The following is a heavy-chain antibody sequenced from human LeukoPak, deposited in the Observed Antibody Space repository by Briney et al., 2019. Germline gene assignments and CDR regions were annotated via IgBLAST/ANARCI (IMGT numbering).Heavy chain of an antibody. CDR3: ARDYCSSTSCLFDY. CDR2: INPNSGGT. V-gene: IGHV1-2*06. D-gene: IGHD2-2*01. J-gene: IGHJ4*02. Sequence: GASVTVSCTASGYTFTGYYMHWVRQAPGQGLEWMGRINPNSGGTNYAQKFQGRVTMTRDTSISTAYMELSRLRSDDTAVYYCARDYCSSTSCLFDYWGQGTLVTVSS. CDR1: GYTFTGYY.